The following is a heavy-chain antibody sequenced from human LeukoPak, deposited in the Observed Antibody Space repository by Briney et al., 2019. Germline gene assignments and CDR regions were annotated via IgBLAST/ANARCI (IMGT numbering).Heavy chain of an antibody. CDR3: AIEDHSNYNY. J-gene: IGHJ4*02. V-gene: IGHV3-7*01. CDR1: GFTFSSYW. CDR2: IKQDGGER. D-gene: IGHD4-11*01. Sequence: PGGSLRLSCAVSGFTFSSYWMSWVRQAPGKGLEWVANIKQDGGERFYVDSVKGRFTISRDNAKNSLYLQMNSVRVEDTAVYYCAIEDHSNYNYWGQGTLVPVSS.